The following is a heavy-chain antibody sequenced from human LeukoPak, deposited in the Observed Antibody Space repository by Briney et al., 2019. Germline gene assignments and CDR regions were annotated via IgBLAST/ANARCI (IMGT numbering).Heavy chain of an antibody. CDR2: IYYSGST. CDR1: GGSISSYY. J-gene: IGHJ4*02. V-gene: IGHV4-59*01. Sequence: SETLSLTCTVSGGSISSYYWSWIRQPPGKGLEWIGYIYYSGSTNYNPSLKSRVTISVDTSKNQFPLKLSSVTAADTAVYYCATSTYYYDSSGYYSWGQGTLVTVSS. CDR3: ATSTYYYDSSGYYS. D-gene: IGHD3-22*01.